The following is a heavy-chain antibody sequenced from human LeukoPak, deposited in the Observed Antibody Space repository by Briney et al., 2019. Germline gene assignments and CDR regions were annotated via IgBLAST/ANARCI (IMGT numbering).Heavy chain of an antibody. D-gene: IGHD1-26*01. J-gene: IGHJ4*02. V-gene: IGHV1-18*04. CDR3: ARDDSGSSLGY. Sequence: ASVKVSCKASGYTFTGYYMHWVRQAPGQGLEWMGWISAYNGNTNYVQKLQGRVTMTTDTSTSTAYMELRSLRSDDTAVYYCARDDSGSSLGYWGQGTLVTVSS. CDR1: GYTFTGYY. CDR2: ISAYNGNT.